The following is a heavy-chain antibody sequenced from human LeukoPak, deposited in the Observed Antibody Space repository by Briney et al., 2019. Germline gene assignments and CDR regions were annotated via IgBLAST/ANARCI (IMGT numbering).Heavy chain of an antibody. V-gene: IGHV3-21*01. Sequence: GGSLRLSCAASGFTFSSYSMNWVRQAPGKGLEWVSSISSSSSYIYYADSVKGRFTISRDNSKNTLYLQMNSLRAEDTAVYYCARDGYGVYSYGPMDVWGQGTTVTVSS. CDR3: ARDGYGVYSYGPMDV. J-gene: IGHJ6*02. D-gene: IGHD5-18*01. CDR1: GFTFSSYS. CDR2: ISSSSSYI.